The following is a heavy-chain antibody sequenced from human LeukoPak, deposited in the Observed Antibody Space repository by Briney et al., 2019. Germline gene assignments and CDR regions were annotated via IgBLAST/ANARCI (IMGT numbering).Heavy chain of an antibody. Sequence: PGGSLRLSCAASGFTFSASWMTWVRQAPGKGLEWVANIKQDGTEQYTADSLKGRFTISRDNAKRLLFLQMNSLRVEDTAVYYCARVGPPYYYYCMDVWGNGTTVTVSS. CDR3: ARVGPPYYYYCMDV. CDR1: GFTFSASW. J-gene: IGHJ6*03. CDR2: IKQDGTEQ. V-gene: IGHV3-7*01.